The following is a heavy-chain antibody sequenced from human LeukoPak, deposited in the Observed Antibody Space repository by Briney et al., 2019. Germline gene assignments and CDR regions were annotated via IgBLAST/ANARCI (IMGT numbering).Heavy chain of an antibody. D-gene: IGHD2-21*02. Sequence: SETLSLTCAVYGGSFSGYYWSWIRQPPGKGLEWIGEINHSGSTNYNPSLKSRVTISVDTSKNQFSLKLSSVTAADTAVYYCARDGTYCGDDCYSGWGGWFGPWGQGTLVTVSS. CDR3: ARDGTYCGDDCYSGWGGWFGP. J-gene: IGHJ5*02. V-gene: IGHV4-34*01. CDR2: INHSGST. CDR1: GGSFSGYY.